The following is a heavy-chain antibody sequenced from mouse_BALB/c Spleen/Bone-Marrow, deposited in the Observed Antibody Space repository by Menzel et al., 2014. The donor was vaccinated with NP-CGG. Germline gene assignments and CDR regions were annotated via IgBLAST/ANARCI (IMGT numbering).Heavy chain of an antibody. D-gene: IGHD2-14*01. CDR2: IYLGNRDT. J-gene: IGHJ3*01. CDR3: TRRNYRYDGFAY. CDR1: GYSFTSYW. V-gene: IGHV1-5*01. Sequence: EVKLQESGTVLARPGTSVKMPCKASGYSFTSYWMHWVKQRPGQGLEWIGVIYLGNRDTSYNQKFKGKAKLTAVTSASTAYMELSSLTNEDSAVYYCTRRNYRYDGFAYWGQGTLVTVSA.